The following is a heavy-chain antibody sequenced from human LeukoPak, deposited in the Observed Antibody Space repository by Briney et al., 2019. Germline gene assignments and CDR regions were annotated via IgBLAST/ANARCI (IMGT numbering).Heavy chain of an antibody. CDR3: ARNNGMDV. J-gene: IGHJ6*02. V-gene: IGHV3-7*03. CDR1: GFTFGSYA. Sequence: PGGSLRLSCAASGFTFGSYATTWVRQVPGRGPEWVANVNRDGSETYYLDSVKGRFTISKDNAKNSLYLQMNSLRAEDTALYHCARNNGMDVWGQGTTVIVSS. CDR2: VNRDGSET.